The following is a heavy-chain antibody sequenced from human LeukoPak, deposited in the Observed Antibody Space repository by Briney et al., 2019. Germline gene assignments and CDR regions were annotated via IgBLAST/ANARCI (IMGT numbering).Heavy chain of an antibody. V-gene: IGHV4-59*01. J-gene: IGHJ4*02. D-gene: IGHD5-12*01. CDR2: IHHTDGT. CDR3: TKVLRGYSNYGD. CDR1: GASISSSY. Sequence: PSETLSLTCAVSGASISSSYWSWIRQPPGKGLEDIGYIHHTDGTTYNPSLKSRVTMALDTSKSQFSLKLSSVTAADTAIYYCTKVLRGYSNYGDWGQGTLVTVSS.